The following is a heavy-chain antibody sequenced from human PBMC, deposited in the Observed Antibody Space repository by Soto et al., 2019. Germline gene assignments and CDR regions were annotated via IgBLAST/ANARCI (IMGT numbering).Heavy chain of an antibody. V-gene: IGHV1-18*01. CDR2: ISAYNGNT. Sequence: QVPLVQSGAEVKKPGASVKVSCKASGYTFTSYGISWVRQAPGQGLEWMGWISAYNGNTNYAQKLQGRVTMTTDTSTSTAYMELRSLRSDDTAVYYCARDMITFGGVIDHDAFDIWGQGTMVTVSS. CDR1: GYTFTSYG. D-gene: IGHD3-16*02. J-gene: IGHJ3*02. CDR3: ARDMITFGGVIDHDAFDI.